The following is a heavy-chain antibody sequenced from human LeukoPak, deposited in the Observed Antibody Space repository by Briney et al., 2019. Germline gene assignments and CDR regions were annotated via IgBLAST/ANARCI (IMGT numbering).Heavy chain of an antibody. D-gene: IGHD4-17*01. CDR1: GFTFSDHY. J-gene: IGHJ4*02. CDR3: ASGTRRGIYGDYYYFES. CDR2: TRNKANRYTT. Sequence: QSGGSLRLSCAASGFTFSDHYMDWVRQAPGKGMEWVGRTRNKANRYTTLYAASVKGRFTISRDDSENSLYLDMNSLKTEDTAVYYCASGTRRGIYGDYYYFESWGQGTLVTVSS. V-gene: IGHV3-72*01.